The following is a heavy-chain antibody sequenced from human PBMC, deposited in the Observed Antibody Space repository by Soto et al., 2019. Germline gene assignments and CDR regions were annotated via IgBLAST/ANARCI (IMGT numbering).Heavy chain of an antibody. CDR2: ISYDGSNK. CDR3: AKDTARFGEEPTFGIDMDV. D-gene: IGHD3-10*01. J-gene: IGHJ6*02. Sequence: QVQLVESGGGVVQPGRSLRLSCAASGFTFSSSGMHWVRQAPGKGLEGVAVISYDGSNKYYGDSVKGRFTISRDNSKNTLYLQTSRLRDENKAVYDGAKDTARFGEEPTFGIDMDVWGQGTTVTVSS. V-gene: IGHV3-30*18. CDR1: GFTFSSSG.